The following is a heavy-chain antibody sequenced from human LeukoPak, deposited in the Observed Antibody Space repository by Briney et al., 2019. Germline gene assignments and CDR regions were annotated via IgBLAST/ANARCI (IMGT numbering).Heavy chain of an antibody. Sequence: PGGSLRLSCAASGFTFSSYAMSWVRQTPGKGLEWVSAISGSGGSTYYADSVKGRFTISRDNFKNTLFLQMDSLRPEDTAVYYCVRSLRSADFWGQGTLVTVSS. CDR2: ISGSGGST. V-gene: IGHV3-23*01. CDR1: GFTFSSYA. CDR3: VRSLRSADF. J-gene: IGHJ4*02.